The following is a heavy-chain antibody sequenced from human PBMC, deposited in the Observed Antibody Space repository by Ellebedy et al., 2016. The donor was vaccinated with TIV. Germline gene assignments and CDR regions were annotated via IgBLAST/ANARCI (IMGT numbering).Heavy chain of an antibody. Sequence: GESLKISXAASGSGFTFSDYAMNWVRQAPGKGLEWVSAVSGSGHTTYYADSAKGRFAISRDNSKDMVYLEVNSLRGEDTAVYFCAKSDRRFRVMEWFAGAFDVWGQGAVVTVSS. CDR1: GSGFTFSDYA. CDR2: VSGSGHTT. D-gene: IGHD3-3*01. V-gene: IGHV3-23*01. J-gene: IGHJ3*01. CDR3: AKSDRRFRVMEWFAGAFDV.